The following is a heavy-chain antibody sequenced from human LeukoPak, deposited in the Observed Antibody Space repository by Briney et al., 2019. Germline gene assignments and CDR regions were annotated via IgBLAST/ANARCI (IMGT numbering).Heavy chain of an antibody. CDR2: ISGSGGST. V-gene: IGHV3-23*01. Sequence: GGSLRLSCAASGFTFSSYAMSWVRQAPGKGLEWVSAISGSGGSTYYADSVRGRFTISRDKSENTLHLQMNSLRTEDTAVYYCARDVYGDWHFDYWGQGTLVTVSS. CDR1: GFTFSSYA. CDR3: ARDVYGDWHFDY. J-gene: IGHJ4*02. D-gene: IGHD4-17*01.